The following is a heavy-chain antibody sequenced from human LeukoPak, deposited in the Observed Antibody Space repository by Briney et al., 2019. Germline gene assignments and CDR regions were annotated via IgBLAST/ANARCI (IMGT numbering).Heavy chain of an antibody. CDR2: ISASGGSA. J-gene: IGHJ4*02. Sequence: GGSLRLSCAASGFTFSSYAMSWVRQAPGKGLEGVSTISASGGSADYADSVKGRFPIARDNSNNTLYLQMNSLRAEDTAVYYCAKVGRSGWSSSGGDFWGQGTLVTVSS. CDR1: GFTFSSYA. V-gene: IGHV3-23*01. D-gene: IGHD6-19*01. CDR3: AKVGRSGWSSSGGDF.